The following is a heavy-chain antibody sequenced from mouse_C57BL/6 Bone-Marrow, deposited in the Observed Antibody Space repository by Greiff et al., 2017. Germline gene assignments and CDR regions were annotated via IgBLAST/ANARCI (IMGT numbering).Heavy chain of an antibody. J-gene: IGHJ4*01. CDR2: IYPGDGDT. CDR1: GYAFSSSW. D-gene: IGHD1-1*01. V-gene: IGHV1-82*01. Sequence: QVQLQQSGPELVKPGASVKISCKASGYAFSSSWMNWVKQRPGKGLEWIGRIYPGDGDTNYNGKFKGKATLTADKSSSTAYMQLSSLTSEDYAVYFCARRKITTVMDYWGQGTSVTVSS. CDR3: ARRKITTVMDY.